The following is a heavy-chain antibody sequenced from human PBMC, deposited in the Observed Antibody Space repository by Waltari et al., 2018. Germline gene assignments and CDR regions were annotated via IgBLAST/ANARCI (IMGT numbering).Heavy chain of an antibody. CDR1: GGSISSSSYY. V-gene: IGHV4-39*01. D-gene: IGHD3-10*01. CDR2: IYYSGST. CDR3: ASYDGSGSYLFDY. J-gene: IGHJ4*02. Sequence: QLQLQESGPGLVKPSETLSLTCTVSGGSISSSSYYWGWIRQPPGKGLEWIGSIYYSGSTNYNPSLKSRVTISVDTSKNQFSLKLSSVTAADTAVYYCASYDGSGSYLFDYWGQGTLVTVSS.